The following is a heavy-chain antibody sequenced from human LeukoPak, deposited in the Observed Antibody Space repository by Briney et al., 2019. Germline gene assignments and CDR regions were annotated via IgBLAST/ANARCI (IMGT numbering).Heavy chain of an antibody. CDR2: IIPIFGTA. V-gene: IGHV1-69*05. CDR1: GGTFSSYA. D-gene: IGHD2-15*01. J-gene: IGHJ3*02. CDR3: IVVVVVAATGGAFDI. Sequence: SVKVSCKASGGTFSSYAISWVRQAPGQGLEWMGRIIPIFGTANYAQKFQGRVTITTDESTSTAYMELSSLRSEDTAVYYCIVVVVVAATGGAFDIWGQGTMVTVSS.